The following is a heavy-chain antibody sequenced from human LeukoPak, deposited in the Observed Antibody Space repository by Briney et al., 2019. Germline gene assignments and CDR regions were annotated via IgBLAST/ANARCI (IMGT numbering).Heavy chain of an antibody. CDR3: ARGGGYSYGPFDY. J-gene: IGHJ4*02. CDR1: GFTFSSYW. V-gene: IGHV3-7*01. CDR2: IKQDGSEK. D-gene: IGHD5-18*01. Sequence: GGSLRLSCAASGFTFSSYWMSWVRQAPGKGLEWVANIKQDGSEKYYVDSVKGRLTISRDSAKNTLYLQMNSLRAEDTAVYYCARGGGYSYGPFDYWGQGTLVTVSS.